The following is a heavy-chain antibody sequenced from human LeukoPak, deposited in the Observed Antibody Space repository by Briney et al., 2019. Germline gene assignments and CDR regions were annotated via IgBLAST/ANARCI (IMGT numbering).Heavy chain of an antibody. Sequence: PGGSLRLSCAASGFTFSSFGMHWVRQAPGKGLEWVTFIRYDGTNKYYADSVKGRFTISRDNSKNTLYLQMNSLRAEDTAVYYCAKGDSSGYYGLDAFDIWGQGTMVTVSS. V-gene: IGHV3-30*02. D-gene: IGHD3-22*01. CDR2: IRYDGTNK. CDR3: AKGDSSGYYGLDAFDI. CDR1: GFTFSSFG. J-gene: IGHJ3*02.